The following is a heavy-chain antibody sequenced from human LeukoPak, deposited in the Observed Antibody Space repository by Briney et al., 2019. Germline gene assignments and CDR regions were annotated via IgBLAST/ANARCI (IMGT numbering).Heavy chain of an antibody. CDR3: ARGSISGTRIYYYYYLDV. J-gene: IGHJ6*03. D-gene: IGHD1-20*01. CDR1: GGSISSSSYY. V-gene: IGHV4-39*07. Sequence: SETVSLTCTVSGGSISSSSYYWGWIRQPPGKGLEWIGSIYYSGSTYYNPSLKSRVTISVDTSKNQFSLKLSSMTAADTAVYFCARGSISGTRIYYYYYLDVWGKGTTVTISS. CDR2: IYYSGST.